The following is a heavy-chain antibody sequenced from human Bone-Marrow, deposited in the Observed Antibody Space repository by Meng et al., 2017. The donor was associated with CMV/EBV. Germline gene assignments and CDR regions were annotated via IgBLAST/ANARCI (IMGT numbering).Heavy chain of an antibody. Sequence: GESLKISCAASGFTFSSYSMSWVRQAPGKGLEWVSAISGSGGSTYYADSVKGRFTISRDNSKNTLYLQMNSRRSEYTAVYYCAKDDVYYGDSIASYFDYWGQGTLVTVSS. D-gene: IGHD4-17*01. J-gene: IGHJ4*02. CDR3: AKDDVYYGDSIASYFDY. CDR1: GFTFSSYS. CDR2: ISGSGGST. V-gene: IGHV3-23*01.